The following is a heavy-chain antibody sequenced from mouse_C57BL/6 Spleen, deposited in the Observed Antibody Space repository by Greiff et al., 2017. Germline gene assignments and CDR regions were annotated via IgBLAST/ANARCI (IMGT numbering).Heavy chain of an antibody. Sequence: QVQLQQPGAELVKPGASVKLSCKASGYTFTSYWMHWVKQRPGQGLEWIGMIHPNSGSTNYNEKFKSKATLTVDKSSSTAYMQLSSLTSEDSAVYCCARWDYSNFYAMGYWGQGTSFTVSS. D-gene: IGHD2-5*01. CDR1: GYTFTSYW. CDR2: IHPNSGST. CDR3: ARWDYSNFYAMGY. J-gene: IGHJ4*01. V-gene: IGHV1-64*01.